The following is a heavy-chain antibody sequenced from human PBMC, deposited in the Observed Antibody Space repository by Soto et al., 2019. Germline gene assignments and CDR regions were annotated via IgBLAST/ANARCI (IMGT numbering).Heavy chain of an antibody. Sequence: QVQLVQSGPEVKEPGASVKVSCKSSGYGFTTRAVNWVRQAPGYGLEWMGWVKPANGNTRYSQKFQGRLYITRDTSANTIYMELTALSFEDTAVYFCARECEHPNVWEHVFYGLDVWGQGTTVIVSS. V-gene: IGHV1-3*01. D-gene: IGHD3-16*01. CDR3: ARECEHPNVWEHVFYGLDV. CDR2: VKPANGNT. J-gene: IGHJ6*02. CDR1: GYGFTTRA.